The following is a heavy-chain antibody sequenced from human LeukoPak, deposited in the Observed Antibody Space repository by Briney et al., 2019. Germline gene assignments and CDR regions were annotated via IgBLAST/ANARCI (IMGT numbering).Heavy chain of an antibody. V-gene: IGHV3-21*04. CDR2: ISSSSSYI. J-gene: IGHJ6*03. CDR3: ARAKCTSSCNFYFYYHMDV. CDR1: GFTFSSYS. D-gene: IGHD2-2*01. Sequence: PGGSLRLSCAASGFTFSSYSMNWVRQAPGKGLEWVSSISSSSSYIYYADSVKGRFTISRDNAKNSLYLQMNSLRAEDTAFYYCARAKCTSSCNFYFYYHMDVWGKGTTVTVSS.